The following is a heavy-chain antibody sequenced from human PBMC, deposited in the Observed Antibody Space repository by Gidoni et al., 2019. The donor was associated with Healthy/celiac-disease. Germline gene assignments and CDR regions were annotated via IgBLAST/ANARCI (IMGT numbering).Heavy chain of an antibody. CDR2: ITYDGITK. CDR3: AKDLHDT. V-gene: IGHV3-30*18. J-gene: IGHJ5*02. CDR1: GFTFSSYG. Sequence: QVQLVESGGGVVQPGRSLRLSCADSGFTFSSYGMHWVRQAPVKGLEWGAVITYDGITKYYAASVNGRVTISRDNSKNTRYLQMNSLRAYDTAVYYCAKDLHDTWGQGTLVTVSS.